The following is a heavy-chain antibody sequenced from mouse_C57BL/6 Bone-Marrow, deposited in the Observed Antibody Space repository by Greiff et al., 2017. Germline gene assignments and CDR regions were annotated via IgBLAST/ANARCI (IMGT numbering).Heavy chain of an antibody. CDR3: GAPLSTTVEAPVAY. CDR2: IYPRSGNT. J-gene: IGHJ3*01. D-gene: IGHD1-1*01. Sequence: VQLQQSGAELARPGASVKLSCKASGYTFTSYGISWVKQRPGQGLEWIGEIYPRSGNTYYNEKFKGKATLTADKSSSTAYMELRSLTSEDSAVYFCGAPLSTTVEAPVAYWGQGTLVTVSA. V-gene: IGHV1-81*01. CDR1: GYTFTSYG.